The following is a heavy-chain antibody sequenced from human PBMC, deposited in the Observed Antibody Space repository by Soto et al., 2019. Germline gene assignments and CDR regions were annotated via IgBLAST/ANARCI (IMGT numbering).Heavy chain of an antibody. J-gene: IGHJ3*02. CDR2: ISAYNGNT. Sequence: ASVKVSCKASGYTFTSFGISWVRQAPGQGLEWMGWISAYNGNTNYAQKLQGRVTMTTDTSTSTAYMELRSLRSDDTAVYYCARDYNPYSSGWYSALDIWGQGTMVTVSS. D-gene: IGHD6-19*01. V-gene: IGHV1-18*01. CDR3: ARDYNPYSSGWYSALDI. CDR1: GYTFTSFG.